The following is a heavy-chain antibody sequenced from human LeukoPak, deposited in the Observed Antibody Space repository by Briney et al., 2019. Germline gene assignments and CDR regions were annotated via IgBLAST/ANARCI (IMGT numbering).Heavy chain of an antibody. J-gene: IGHJ6*03. CDR3: ARRGFGELLIYYYYMDV. V-gene: IGHV1-8*01. CDR2: MNPNSGNT. CDR1: GYTFTSYD. D-gene: IGHD3-10*01. Sequence: ASVKVSCKASGYTFTSYDINWVRQATGQGLEWMGWMNPNSGNTGYAQKFQGRVTMTRNTSISTAYMEPSSLRSEDTAVYYCARRGFGELLIYYYYMDVWGKGTTVTVSS.